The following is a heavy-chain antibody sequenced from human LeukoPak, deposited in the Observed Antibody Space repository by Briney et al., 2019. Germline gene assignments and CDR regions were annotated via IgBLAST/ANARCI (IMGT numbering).Heavy chain of an antibody. CDR2: IYYTGST. D-gene: IGHD2-2*02. CDR1: GGSVSDYY. Sequence: SETLSLTCTISGGSVSDYYWSWIRQSPGKGLEWIGYIYYTGSTTYNPSLKSRVTISVDTSKNQFSLKLSSVTAADTAVYYCARRHSTCSSTSCSTPYFDYWGQGTLVTVSS. V-gene: IGHV4-59*02. CDR3: ARRHSTCSSTSCSTPYFDY. J-gene: IGHJ4*02.